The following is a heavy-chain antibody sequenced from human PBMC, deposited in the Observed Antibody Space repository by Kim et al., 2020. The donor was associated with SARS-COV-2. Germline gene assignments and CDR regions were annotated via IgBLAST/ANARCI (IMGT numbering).Heavy chain of an antibody. Sequence: NYAQKFQGRVTITADESPSTAYMELSSLRSEDTAVYYCARPQLELNWFDPWGQGTLVTVSS. V-gene: IGHV1-69*01. J-gene: IGHJ5*02. D-gene: IGHD1-7*01. CDR3: ARPQLELNWFDP.